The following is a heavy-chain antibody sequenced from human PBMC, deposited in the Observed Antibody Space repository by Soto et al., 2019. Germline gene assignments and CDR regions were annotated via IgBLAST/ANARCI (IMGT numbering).Heavy chain of an antibody. J-gene: IGHJ4*02. V-gene: IGHV4-59*01. CDR2: IYYTGTT. Sequence: SETLSLTCTVSGGSIRSYYWSWIRQPPGKGLEWIGYIYYTGTTNYNPSLKSRVTISVDTSKTQVSLKLNSVTAADTAIYYCARAIDFDYWGQGALVTVSS. CDR1: GGSIRSYY. CDR3: ARAIDFDY.